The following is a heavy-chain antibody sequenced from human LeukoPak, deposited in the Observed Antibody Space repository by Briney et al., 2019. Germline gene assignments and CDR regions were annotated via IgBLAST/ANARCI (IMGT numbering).Heavy chain of an antibody. CDR1: GYTFTSYD. CDR2: MNPNSGNT. Sequence: GASVKVSCKASGYTFTSYDINWVRQATGQGLEWMGWMNPNSGNTGYAQKFQGRVTITADKSTSTAYMELSSLRSEDTAVYYCARGMVATVTRHNNWFDPWGQGTLVTVSS. CDR3: ARGMVATVTRHNNWFDP. D-gene: IGHD5-12*01. V-gene: IGHV1-8*01. J-gene: IGHJ5*02.